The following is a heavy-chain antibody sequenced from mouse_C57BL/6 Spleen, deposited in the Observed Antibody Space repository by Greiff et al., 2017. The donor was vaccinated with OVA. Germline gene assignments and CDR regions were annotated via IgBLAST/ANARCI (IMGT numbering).Heavy chain of an antibody. V-gene: IGHV5-12*01. Sequence: EVNVVESGGGLVQPGGSLKLSCAASGFTFSDYYMYWVRQTPEKRLEWVAYISNGGGSTYYPDTVKGRFTISRDNAKNTLYLQMSRLKSEDTAMYYCARRTAQAPFDYWGQGTTLTVSS. CDR1: GFTFSDYY. CDR2: ISNGGGST. D-gene: IGHD3-2*02. CDR3: ARRTAQAPFDY. J-gene: IGHJ2*01.